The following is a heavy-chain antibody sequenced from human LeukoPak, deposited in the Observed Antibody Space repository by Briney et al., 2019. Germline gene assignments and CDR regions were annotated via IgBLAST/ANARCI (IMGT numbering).Heavy chain of an antibody. D-gene: IGHD3-22*01. V-gene: IGHV3-7*01. CDR1: GFTFSSYW. Sequence: PGGSLRLSCAASGFTFSSYWMSWVRQAPGKGLEWVANIKQDGSEKYYVDSVKGRFTISRDNAKNSLYLQMNSLRAEDTAVYYCARWGLGRVVAITTHYYYGMDVWGQGTTVTVSS. CDR3: ARWGLGRVVAITTHYYYGMDV. CDR2: IKQDGSEK. J-gene: IGHJ6*02.